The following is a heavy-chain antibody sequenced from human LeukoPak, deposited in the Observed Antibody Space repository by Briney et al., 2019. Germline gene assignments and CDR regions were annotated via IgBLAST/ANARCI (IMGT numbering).Heavy chain of an antibody. D-gene: IGHD2-2*01. Sequence: ASVKVSCKASGGTFSSYAISWVRQAPGQGLEWMGGIIPIFGTANYAQKFQGRVTITADESTSTAYMELSSLRSEDTAVYYCARDSAAGYCSSTSCRDYYYYGMDVWGQGTTVTVSS. J-gene: IGHJ6*02. CDR1: GGTFSSYA. V-gene: IGHV1-69*13. CDR3: ARDSAAGYCSSTSCRDYYYYGMDV. CDR2: IIPIFGTA.